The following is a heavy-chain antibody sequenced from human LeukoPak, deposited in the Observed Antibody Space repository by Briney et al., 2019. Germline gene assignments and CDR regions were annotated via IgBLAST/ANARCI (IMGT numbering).Heavy chain of an antibody. CDR3: AKPFHDSSGYYFNWFDP. CDR1: GITFSSHA. D-gene: IGHD3-22*01. CDR2: ISGSGGST. V-gene: IGHV3-23*01. Sequence: GGSLRLSCAASGITFSSHAMSWVRQAPGKGLEWVSVISGSGGSTYYADSVKGRFTISRDNSKNTLYLQMNSLRAEDTAVYYCAKPFHDSSGYYFNWFDPWGQGTLVTVSS. J-gene: IGHJ5*02.